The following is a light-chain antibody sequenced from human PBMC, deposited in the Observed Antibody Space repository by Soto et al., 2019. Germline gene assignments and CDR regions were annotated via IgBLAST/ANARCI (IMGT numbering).Light chain of an antibody. Sequence: QSALTRPASVSGSPGQSITISCTGTSGDIGSYNRVSWYQQHPGIAPKLIIYEVTDRPSGVSNRFSGSKSGNTASLTISGLLAEDEAEYYCSSYTNINTRACVFGTGTKLTVL. CDR2: EVT. CDR3: SSYTNINTRACV. V-gene: IGLV2-14*01. J-gene: IGLJ1*01. CDR1: SGDIGSYNR.